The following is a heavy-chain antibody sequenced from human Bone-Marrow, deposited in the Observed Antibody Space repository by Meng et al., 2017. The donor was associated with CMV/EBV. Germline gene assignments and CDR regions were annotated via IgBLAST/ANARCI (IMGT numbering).Heavy chain of an antibody. CDR2: INSDGSST. J-gene: IGHJ5*01. CDR1: GFTFSSYW. V-gene: IGHV3-74*01. Sequence: GGSLRLSCAVSGFTFSSYWMHWVRQAPGKGLVWVSRINSDGSSTNYADSVKGRFTISRDNAKNSQYLHMNSLRAEDTAGDYCTRGSGVGVVIDSWGQGTLVTVSS. D-gene: IGHD3-3*01. CDR3: TRGSGVGVVIDS.